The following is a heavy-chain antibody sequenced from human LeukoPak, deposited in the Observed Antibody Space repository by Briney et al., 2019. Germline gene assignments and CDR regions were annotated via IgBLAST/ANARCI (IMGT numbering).Heavy chain of an antibody. Sequence: PGRSLRLSCAVSGFTFSNFAMHWVRQAPGKGLEWVAVISDEGNTKIYADSVKGRVTISRDNSKNTMYLQMNSLRAEDTAVYYCAKVPYSSNWYWFDPWGQGTLVPVSS. CDR2: ISDEGNTK. CDR3: AKVPYSSNWYWFDP. V-gene: IGHV3-30-3*01. D-gene: IGHD6-13*01. J-gene: IGHJ5*02. CDR1: GFTFSNFA.